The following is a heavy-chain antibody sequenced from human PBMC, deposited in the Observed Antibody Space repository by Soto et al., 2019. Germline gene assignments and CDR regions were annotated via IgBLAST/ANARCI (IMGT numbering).Heavy chain of an antibody. CDR2: ISYDGSNK. Sequence: ESGGGVVQPGRSLRLSCAASGFTFSSYGMHWVRQAPGKGLEWVAVISYDGSNKYYADSVKGRFTISRDNSKNTLYLQMNSLRAEDTAVYYCAKVGIAAAGPIDYWGQGTLVTVSS. CDR3: AKVGIAAAGPIDY. V-gene: IGHV3-30*18. J-gene: IGHJ4*02. D-gene: IGHD6-13*01. CDR1: GFTFSSYG.